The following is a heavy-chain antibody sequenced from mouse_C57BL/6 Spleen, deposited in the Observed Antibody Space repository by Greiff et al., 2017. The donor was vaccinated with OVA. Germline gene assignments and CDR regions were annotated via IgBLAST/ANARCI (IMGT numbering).Heavy chain of an antibody. Sequence: VQLQQSGAELVMPGASVKLSCKASGYTFTSYWMHWVKQRPGQGLEWIGEIDPSDSYTNYNQKFKGKSTLTVDKSSSTAYMQLSSLTSEDSAVYYCARGHYGSSHWYFDVWGTGTTVTVSS. J-gene: IGHJ1*03. CDR2: IDPSDSYT. CDR1: GYTFTSYW. D-gene: IGHD1-1*01. V-gene: IGHV1-69*01. CDR3: ARGHYGSSHWYFDV.